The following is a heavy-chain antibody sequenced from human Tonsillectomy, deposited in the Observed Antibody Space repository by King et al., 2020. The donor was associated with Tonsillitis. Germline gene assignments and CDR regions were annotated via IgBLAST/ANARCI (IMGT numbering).Heavy chain of an antibody. Sequence: QLVQSGAEVKKPGASVKVSCKASGYTFTDYFIHWVRQAPGQGLEWVGWITPKSGGTNFAQKLQGRVTMTTDSSISTAYMELSRLTSDDTAMYYCAVGDWFDPWGQGTLVTVSS. CDR2: ITPKSGGT. CDR1: GYTFTDYF. J-gene: IGHJ5*01. CDR3: AVGDWFDP. V-gene: IGHV1-2*02.